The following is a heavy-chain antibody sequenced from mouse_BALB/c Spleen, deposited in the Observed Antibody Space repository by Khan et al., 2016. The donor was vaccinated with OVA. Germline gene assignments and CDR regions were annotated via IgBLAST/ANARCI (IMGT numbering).Heavy chain of an antibody. CDR2: IDPANGNT. Sequence: VQLQQSGAELVKPGASVKLSCTASGFNIKDTYMHWVKQRPEQGLEWFGRIDPANGNTKYDPKFQGKATITADKSSNTAYLQLSSLTSEDTAVYYCACISVVATHDNAMDYWGQGTSVTVSS. J-gene: IGHJ4*01. CDR3: ACISVVATHDNAMDY. D-gene: IGHD1-1*01. V-gene: IGHV14-3*02. CDR1: GFNIKDTY.